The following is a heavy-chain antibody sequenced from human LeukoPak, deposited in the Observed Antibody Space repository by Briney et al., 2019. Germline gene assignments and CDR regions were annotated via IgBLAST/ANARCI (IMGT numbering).Heavy chain of an antibody. CDR1: GFTFSSYW. D-gene: IGHD1-26*01. V-gene: IGHV3-7*01. J-gene: IGHJ4*02. Sequence: GGSLRLSCAASGFTFSSYWMSWVRQAPGKGLEWVANIRHDGSEKYYVDSVKGRFTISRDNAKDSLYLQMNSLRVEDTAVYYCAREIRSQFDYWGQGTLVTVSS. CDR2: IRHDGSEK. CDR3: AREIRSQFDY.